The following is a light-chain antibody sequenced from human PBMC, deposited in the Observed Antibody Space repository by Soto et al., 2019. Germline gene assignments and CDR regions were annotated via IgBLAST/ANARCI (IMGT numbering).Light chain of an antibody. V-gene: IGLV2-8*01. Sequence: QSALTQPPSASGSPGQSVTISCTGTSSDVGGYNYVSWYQQHPGKAPKLMIYEVSKRPSGVPDPFSGSKSGNTPPLTVSGLQAEDEADYYCSSYAGSEQGVVFGGGTKLTVL. CDR2: EVS. J-gene: IGLJ2*01. CDR3: SSYAGSEQGVV. CDR1: SSDVGGYNY.